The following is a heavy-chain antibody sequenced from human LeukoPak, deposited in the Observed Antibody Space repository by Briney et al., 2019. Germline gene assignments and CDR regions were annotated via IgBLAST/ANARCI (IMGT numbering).Heavy chain of an antibody. CDR1: GFTFSSYG. CDR3: AKARNLIVVVSAAMFSWFDP. CDR2: ISGSGGST. Sequence: GGTLRLSCAASGFTFSSYGMSWVRRAPGKGLEWVSGISGSGGSTYYADSVKGRFTISRDNSKNTLYLQMNSLRAEDTAVYYCAKARNLIVVVSAAMFSWFDPWGQGTLVTVSS. J-gene: IGHJ5*02. V-gene: IGHV3-23*01. D-gene: IGHD2-2*01.